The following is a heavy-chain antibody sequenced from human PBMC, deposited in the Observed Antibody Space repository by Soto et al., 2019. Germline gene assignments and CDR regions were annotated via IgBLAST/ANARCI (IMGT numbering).Heavy chain of an antibody. Sequence: PSETLSLTCAVSGGSISSGGYSWSWIRQPPGKGLEWIGYIYHSGSTYYNPSLKSRVTISVDRSKNQFSLKLSSVTAADTAVYYCARGVGGFGELLRDYYYYGMDVWGQGTTVTVSS. CDR2: IYHSGST. CDR3: ARGVGGFGELLRDYYYYGMDV. V-gene: IGHV4-30-2*01. J-gene: IGHJ6*02. CDR1: GGSISSGGYS. D-gene: IGHD3-10*01.